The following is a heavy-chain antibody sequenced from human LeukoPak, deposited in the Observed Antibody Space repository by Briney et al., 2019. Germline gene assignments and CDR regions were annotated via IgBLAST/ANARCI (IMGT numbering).Heavy chain of an antibody. CDR2: INEDGSVR. CDR3: ARSGSHDY. Sequence: GGSLRLSCAASGFTFSRYWMNWVRQAPGRGLEWLANINEDGSVRYYVDSLEGRFTVSRDNAKNSLYLQMNSLRADDTAVYYCARSGSHDYWGQGTLVTVSS. D-gene: IGHD1-26*01. CDR1: GFTFSRYW. J-gene: IGHJ4*02. V-gene: IGHV3-7*05.